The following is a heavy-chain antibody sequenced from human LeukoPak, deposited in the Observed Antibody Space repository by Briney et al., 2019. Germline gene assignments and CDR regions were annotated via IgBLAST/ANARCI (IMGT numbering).Heavy chain of an antibody. CDR1: AGSITSDNFY. V-gene: IGHV4-39*06. CDR3: ARVDYCSRAICFSSWFDP. Sequence: SETLSLICSVAAGSITSDNFYCCWILQPPGKGLVWVGSDDYGGSPNYNPSLTDRVTMSVDTSKNQFHLKLTYVTAADTAVYYCARVDYCSRAICFSSWFDPWRQGTLVTVSS. D-gene: IGHD4-23*01. J-gene: IGHJ5*02. CDR2: DDYGGSP.